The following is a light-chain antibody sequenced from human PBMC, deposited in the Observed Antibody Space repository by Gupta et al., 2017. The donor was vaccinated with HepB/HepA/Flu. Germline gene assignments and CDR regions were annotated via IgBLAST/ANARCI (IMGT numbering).Light chain of an antibody. CDR2: DVS. Sequence: QSALTQPTSVSGSPGQSITISCTGTSSDVGGYNYVSWYQQHPGKAPKLMIYDVSNRPSGVSNRFSGSKSGNTASLTISGLQAEDEANYYCSSHGSSTFEVFGGGTKLTVL. V-gene: IGLV2-14*01. J-gene: IGLJ3*02. CDR1: SSDVGGYNY. CDR3: SSHGSSTFEV.